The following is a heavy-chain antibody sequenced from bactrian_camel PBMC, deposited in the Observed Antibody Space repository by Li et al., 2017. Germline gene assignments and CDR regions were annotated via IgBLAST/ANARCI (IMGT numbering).Heavy chain of an antibody. J-gene: IGHJ4*01. V-gene: IGHV3S53*01. CDR2: IDTDGGT. CDR1: RYIITDYC. Sequence: VQLVESGGGSVQAGGSLRLSCASSRYIITDYCMGWFRQAPGKEREGVAYIDTDGGTDYTYSVAGRFTISRDNAKNTVYLQMNSLKPEDTGLYYCTTNLNGGARGQGTQVTVS.